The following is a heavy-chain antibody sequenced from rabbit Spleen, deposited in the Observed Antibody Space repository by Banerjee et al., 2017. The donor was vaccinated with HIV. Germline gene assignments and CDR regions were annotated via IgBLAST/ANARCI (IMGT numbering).Heavy chain of an antibody. J-gene: IGHJ6*01. CDR2: IDAGSSGFT. CDR1: GVSFSGDSY. CDR3: ARDTSTSFSSYGMDL. V-gene: IGHV1S40*01. Sequence: QSLEESGGDLVKPGASLTLTCIASGVSFSGDSYMCWVRQAPGKGLEWIACIDAGSSGFTYFASWAKGRFTISKTSSTTVILQVTSLTAADTATYFCARDTSTSFSSYGMDLWGPGTLVTVS. D-gene: IGHD1-1*01.